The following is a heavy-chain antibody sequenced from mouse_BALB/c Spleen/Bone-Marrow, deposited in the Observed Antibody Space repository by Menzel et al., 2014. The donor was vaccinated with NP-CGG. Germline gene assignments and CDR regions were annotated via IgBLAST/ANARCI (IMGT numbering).Heavy chain of an antibody. D-gene: IGHD1-1*01. V-gene: IGHV5-9-1*01. CDR2: ISSGGSYT. CDR1: GFTFSSYA. Sequence: EVKVEESGGGLVKPGGSLKLSCAASGFTFSSYAMSWVRQTPEKRLEWVATISSGGSYTYYPDSVKGRFTISRDNAKNTLYLQMSSLRSEDTAMYYCERFITSLVYFDYWGQGTTLTVSS. J-gene: IGHJ2*01. CDR3: ERFITSLVYFDY.